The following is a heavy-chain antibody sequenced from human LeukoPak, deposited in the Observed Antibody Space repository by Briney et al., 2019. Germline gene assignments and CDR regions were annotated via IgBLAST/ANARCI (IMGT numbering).Heavy chain of an antibody. D-gene: IGHD5-18*01. CDR1: GGSISSGGYY. Sequence: PSQTLSLTCTVSGGSISSGGYYSIWIRQHPGKGREWIGYIYYSGSTYYNPSLKSRVNISVDRSKNQLSLKLSSVTAADTDVYFCARETVDTAIDTYYYYYMDVWGKGTTVTVSS. V-gene: IGHV4-31*03. CDR3: ARETVDTAIDTYYYYYMDV. CDR2: IYYSGST. J-gene: IGHJ6*03.